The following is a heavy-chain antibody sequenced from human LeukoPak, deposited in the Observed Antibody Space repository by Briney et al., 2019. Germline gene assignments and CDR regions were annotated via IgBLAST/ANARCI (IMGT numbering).Heavy chain of an antibody. D-gene: IGHD5-12*01. J-gene: IGHJ4*02. CDR2: VYYGGST. CDR1: GASINDFY. CDR3: ARGGIRGYSAFDNLDF. Sequence: PSETLSLTCAVSGASINDFYWTWIRQPPGKGLEWIGYVYYGGSTNYNPSLKSRVSMSVDTSKNQFSLTLTSVTVADTAFYYCARGGIRGYSAFDNLDFWGLGTHVTVSS. V-gene: IGHV4-59*01.